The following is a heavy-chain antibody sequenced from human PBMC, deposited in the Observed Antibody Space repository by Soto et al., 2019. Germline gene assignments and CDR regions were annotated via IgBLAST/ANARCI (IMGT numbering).Heavy chain of an antibody. CDR2: IYYSGST. V-gene: IGHV4-39*01. CDR1: GGSVSSSSYY. Sequence: LSLTCTVSGGSVSSSSYYWCWIRQPPGKGLEWIGSIYYSGSTYYNPSLKSRVTISLDTSKNQFSLKLSSVTAADTAVYYCASGGRWELPQDYWGQGTLVTVSS. D-gene: IGHD1-26*01. J-gene: IGHJ4*02. CDR3: ASGGRWELPQDY.